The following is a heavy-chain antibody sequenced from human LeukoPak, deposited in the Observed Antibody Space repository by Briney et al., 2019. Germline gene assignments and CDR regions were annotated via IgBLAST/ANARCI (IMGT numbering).Heavy chain of an antibody. D-gene: IGHD1-26*01. CDR3: AREWELRGAYYMDV. CDR2: ISSDGGNT. V-gene: IGHV3-74*01. J-gene: IGHJ6*03. CDR1: GFTFRRYW. Sequence: GGSLRLSCAASGFTFRRYWMHWVRQAPGKGLVWVSRISSDGGNTVYADSVKGRFTISRDNANDTLYLQMDSLRGEDTAVYYCAREWELRGAYYMDVWGKGTTVTVSS.